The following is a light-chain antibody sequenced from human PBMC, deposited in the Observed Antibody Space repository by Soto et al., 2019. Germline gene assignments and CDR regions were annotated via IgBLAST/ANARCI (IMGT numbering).Light chain of an antibody. CDR3: QQTYRTPLT. Sequence: IQRTQVPLSLSASLGDRVTITVRASQTIRSHLNWYQQKPGEAPKIVIYATSTLQSGVPSRFSGSVSGTDFILTISSLQPEDFATYYCQQTYRTPLTFGGGTKVDIK. CDR1: QTIRSH. J-gene: IGKJ4*01. CDR2: ATS. V-gene: IGKV1-39*01.